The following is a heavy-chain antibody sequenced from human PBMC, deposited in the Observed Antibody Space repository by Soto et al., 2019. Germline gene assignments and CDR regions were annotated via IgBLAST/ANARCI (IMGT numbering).Heavy chain of an antibody. V-gene: IGHV1-18*01. J-gene: IGHJ3*02. CDR2: ISAYNGNT. D-gene: IGHD5-12*01. Sequence: ASVKVSFKASGYTFTSYGISWVRQAPGQGLEWMGWISAYNGNTNYAQKLQGRVTMTTDTSTSTAYMELRSLRSDDTAVYYCARVGATVVTNGAFAIWGQGTMVTVSS. CDR1: GYTFTSYG. CDR3: ARVGATVVTNGAFAI.